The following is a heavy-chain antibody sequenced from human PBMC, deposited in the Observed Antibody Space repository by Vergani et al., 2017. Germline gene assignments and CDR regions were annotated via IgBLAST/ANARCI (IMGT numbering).Heavy chain of an antibody. CDR1: GFTFSSYG. J-gene: IGHJ6*03. V-gene: IGHV3-33*01. CDR3: ARVATDCSSTSCYYSDYYYYMYV. Sequence: QVQLVESGGGVVQPGRSLRLSCAASGFTFSSYGRHWVRQAPGKGLEWVEVIWYDRSNKYYAESVKGRFTIPRDNSKNTLYLQMNSLRAEDTAVYYCARVATDCSSTSCYYSDYYYYMYVWGKGTTVSVSS. D-gene: IGHD2-2*01. CDR2: IWYDRSNK.